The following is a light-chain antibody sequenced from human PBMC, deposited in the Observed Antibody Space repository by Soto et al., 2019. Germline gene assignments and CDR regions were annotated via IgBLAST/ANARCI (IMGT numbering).Light chain of an antibody. V-gene: IGKV3-20*01. CDR3: QQYGSSPQWT. CDR2: GAS. Sequence: EVVLTQSPGTLSLSPGERATLSCRASQSIGSNYLAWYQQGPGQAPRLLIYGASNRATGIPGRFSGSGSGTDFTLSVSRLDPEDFAVYYCQQYGSSPQWTFGQGTKVDIK. CDR1: QSIGSNY. J-gene: IGKJ1*01.